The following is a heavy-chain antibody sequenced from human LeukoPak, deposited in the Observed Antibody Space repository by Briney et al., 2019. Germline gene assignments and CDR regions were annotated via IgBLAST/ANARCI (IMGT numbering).Heavy chain of an antibody. CDR3: TRAMTNIYYYYYMDV. CDR1: GGSFSGYY. J-gene: IGHJ6*03. V-gene: IGHV4-34*01. Sequence: SETLSLTCAVYGGSFSGYYWSWIRQPPGKGLEWIGEINHSGSTNYNPSLKSRVTISVDTSKNQFSLKLSSVTAAATAVYSCTRAMTNIYYYYYMDVWSKGTTVTVSS. CDR2: INHSGST. D-gene: IGHD4-11*01.